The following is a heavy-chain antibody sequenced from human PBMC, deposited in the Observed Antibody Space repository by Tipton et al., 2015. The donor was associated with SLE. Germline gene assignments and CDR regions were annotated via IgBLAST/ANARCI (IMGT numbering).Heavy chain of an antibody. D-gene: IGHD2-8*01. CDR3: ARDVGYCTNGVCPPFDY. CDR1: GGSISSGSYY. Sequence: TLSLTCTVSGGSISSGSYYWSWIRQPAGKGLEWIGRIYTSGSTNYNPSLKSRVTISVDTSKNQFSLKPSSVTAADTAVYYCARDVGYCTNGVCPPFDYWGQGTLVTVSS. CDR2: IYTSGST. V-gene: IGHV4-61*02. J-gene: IGHJ4*02.